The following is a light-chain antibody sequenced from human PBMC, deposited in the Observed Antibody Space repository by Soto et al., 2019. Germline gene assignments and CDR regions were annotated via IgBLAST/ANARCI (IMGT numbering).Light chain of an antibody. V-gene: IGLV1-40*01. J-gene: IGLJ2*01. CDR3: QSYDISLSVSVV. Sequence: QSVLTQPPSVSGAPGQRVTISGTGSSSNIGAGYDVQWYQQLPGAAPRLLIFGNTNRPSGVPDRFSGSRSGTSASLAISGLQAGDEADYYCQSYDISLSVSVVFGGGTKVTVL. CDR2: GNT. CDR1: SSNIGAGYD.